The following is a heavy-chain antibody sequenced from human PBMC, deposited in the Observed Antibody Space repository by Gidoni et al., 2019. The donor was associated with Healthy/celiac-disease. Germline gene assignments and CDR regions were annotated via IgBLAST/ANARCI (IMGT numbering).Heavy chain of an antibody. CDR1: GGSISSGSYY. CDR2: IYTSGST. D-gene: IGHD3-22*01. Sequence: QVQLQESGPGLVKPSQTLSLTCTVSGGSISSGSYYWRWIRQPAGKGLEWIGRIYTSGSTNYNPSLKSRVTIAVDTSKNQFSLKLSSVTAADTAVYYCARFQTKVYYDSSGYYSYDTTDYYGMDVWGQGTTVTVSS. V-gene: IGHV4-61*02. CDR3: ARFQTKVYYDSSGYYSYDTTDYYGMDV. J-gene: IGHJ6*02.